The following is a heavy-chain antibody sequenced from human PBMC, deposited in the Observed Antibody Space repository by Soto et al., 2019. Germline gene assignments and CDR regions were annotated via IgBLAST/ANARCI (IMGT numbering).Heavy chain of an antibody. CDR2: ISWNSGSI. CDR1: GFTFDDYA. J-gene: IGHJ5*02. D-gene: IGHD3-22*01. Sequence: EVQLVESGGGLVQPGRSLRLSCAASGFTFDDYAMHWVRQAPGKGLEWVSGISWNSGSIGYADSVKGRFTISRDNAKNSLYLQMNSLRAEDTALYYCAKGWDIYYDSSGYASWGQGTLVTVSS. CDR3: AKGWDIYYDSSGYAS. V-gene: IGHV3-9*01.